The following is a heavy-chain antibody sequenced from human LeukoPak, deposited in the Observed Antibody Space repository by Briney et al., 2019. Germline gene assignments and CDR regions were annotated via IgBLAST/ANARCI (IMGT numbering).Heavy chain of an antibody. V-gene: IGHV3-33*01. CDR1: GFTFSSYG. D-gene: IGHD4-17*01. Sequence: PGRSLRLSCAAPGFTFSSYGMHWVRQAPGKVLEWVAVIWYDGSNKYYADSVKGRFTISRDNSKNTLYLQMNSLRAEDTAVYYCARDALYPTVTTNGGLGYWGQGTLVTVSS. CDR2: IWYDGSNK. CDR3: ARDALYPTVTTNGGLGY. J-gene: IGHJ4*02.